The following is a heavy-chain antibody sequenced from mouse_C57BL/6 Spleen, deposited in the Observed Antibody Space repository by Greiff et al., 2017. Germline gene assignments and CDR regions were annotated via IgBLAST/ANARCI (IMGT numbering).Heavy chain of an antibody. CDR1: GYTFTSYD. Sequence: QVQLQQSGPELVKPGASVKLSCKASGYTFTSYDINWVKQRPGQGLEWIGWIYPRAGSTTYNEKFKGKATLTVDTSSSTAYMELPSLTSEDSAVYFCAREGTGFAYWGQGTLVTVSA. D-gene: IGHD3-3*01. V-gene: IGHV1-85*01. CDR3: AREGTGFAY. CDR2: IYPRAGST. J-gene: IGHJ3*01.